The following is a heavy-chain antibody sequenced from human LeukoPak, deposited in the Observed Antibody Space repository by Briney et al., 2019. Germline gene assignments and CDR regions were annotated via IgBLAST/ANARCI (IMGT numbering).Heavy chain of an antibody. J-gene: IGHJ6*03. Sequence: PSETLSLTCAVSGYSISSGYYWGWIRQPPGKGLEWIGSIYHSGSTYYNPSLKSRVTISVDTSKNQFSLKLSSVTAADTGVYYCARGGTMVRGVIRDYYYYYMDVWGKGTTVTVSS. CDR3: ARGGTMVRGVIRDYYYYYMDV. CDR2: IYHSGST. CDR1: GYSISSGYY. D-gene: IGHD3-10*01. V-gene: IGHV4-38-2*01.